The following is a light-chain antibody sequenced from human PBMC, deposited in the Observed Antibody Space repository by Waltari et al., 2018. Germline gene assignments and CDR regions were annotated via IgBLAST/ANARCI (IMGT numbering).Light chain of an antibody. V-gene: IGLV2-23*02. Sequence: QQRHGKAPKPTSCGVTHRPAGISDRLSGARSGPTASLTIAGLQAEDEADYYCCSYAGRATFAWVFGGGTKLPVL. CDR2: GVT. CDR3: CSYAGRATFAWV. J-gene: IGLJ3*02.